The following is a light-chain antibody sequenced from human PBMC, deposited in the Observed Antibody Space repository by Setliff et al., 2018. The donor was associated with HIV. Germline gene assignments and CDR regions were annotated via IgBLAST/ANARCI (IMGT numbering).Light chain of an antibody. V-gene: IGLV1-40*01. J-gene: IGLJ1*01. CDR1: SSNIGAGFD. Sequence: QAVLTQPPSVSGAPGQGVTISCTGKSSNIGAGFDVHWYQQFPGTAPKLLIYANSNRPSGVPDRFSGSKSGTTASLAITGLQAEDEADYFCQSYDSSLSGYVFGTGTKVTVL. CDR3: QSYDSSLSGYV. CDR2: ANS.